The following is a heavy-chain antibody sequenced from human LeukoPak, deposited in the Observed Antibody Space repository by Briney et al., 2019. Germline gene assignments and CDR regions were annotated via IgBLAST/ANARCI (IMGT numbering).Heavy chain of an antibody. Sequence: SETLSLTCTVSGGSISSSSYYWGWIRQPPGKGLEWIGSIYYSGSTYYNPSLKSRVTISVDTSKNQFSLKLSSVTAADTAVYYCARYSYGYPIDYWGQGTLVTVSS. CDR1: GGSISSSSYY. D-gene: IGHD5-18*01. CDR2: IYYSGST. CDR3: ARYSYGYPIDY. V-gene: IGHV4-39*01. J-gene: IGHJ4*02.